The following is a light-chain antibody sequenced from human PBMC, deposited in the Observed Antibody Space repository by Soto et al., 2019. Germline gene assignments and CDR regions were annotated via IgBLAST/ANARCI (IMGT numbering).Light chain of an antibody. V-gene: IGKV3-20*01. J-gene: IGKJ4*01. CDR2: GAS. CDR3: QQYGSSPLT. CDR1: QSVSSNY. Sequence: EIVLTQSPGTLSLSPGERATLSCRASQSVSSNYLAWYQQKPGQAPRLLIYGASSRATGIPDRFSGSGSGIDFTLTISRLEPEDFAVYYCQQYGSSPLTFGGGTKVETK.